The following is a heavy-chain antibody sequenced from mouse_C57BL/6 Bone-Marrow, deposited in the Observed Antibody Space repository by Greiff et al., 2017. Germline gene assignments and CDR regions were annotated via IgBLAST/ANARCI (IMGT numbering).Heavy chain of an antibody. CDR3: AKVHYYGSSDFDY. V-gene: IGHV7-4*01. CDR2: IRNKANGYTT. J-gene: IGHJ2*01. Sequence: DVMLVESGGGLVQPGASLRLSCAASGFTFTDYYMSWVRQPPGKAPEWLALIRNKANGYTTEYTSSVKGRFTISRDKSQNILYLQMNTLRAEDSATYYCAKVHYYGSSDFDYWGQGTTLTVSS. D-gene: IGHD1-1*01. CDR1: GFTFTDYY.